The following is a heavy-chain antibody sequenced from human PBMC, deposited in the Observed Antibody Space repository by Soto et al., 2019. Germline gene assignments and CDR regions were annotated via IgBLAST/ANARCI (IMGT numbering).Heavy chain of an antibody. J-gene: IGHJ5*02. V-gene: IGHV6-1*01. D-gene: IGHD2-2*01. Sequence: PSQTLSLTCAISGDSVSSNSAAWNWIRQSPSRGLEWLGRTYYRSKWYNDYAVSVKSRITINPDTSKNQFSLQLNSVTPEDTAVYYCARGEALDDIVVVPAAHTDDNWFDPWGQGTLVTVSS. CDR1: GDSVSSNSAA. CDR2: TYYRSKWYN. CDR3: ARGEALDDIVVVPAAHTDDNWFDP.